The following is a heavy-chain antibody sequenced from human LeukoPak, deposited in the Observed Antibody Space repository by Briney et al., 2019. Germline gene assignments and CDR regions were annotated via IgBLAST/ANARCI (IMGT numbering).Heavy chain of an antibody. CDR1: GFTFNTYT. V-gene: IGHV3-21*01. Sequence: GGSLRLSCAASGFTFNTYTMNWVRQAPGKGLEWVSSISSSSYIYYADSVKGRFTISRDNAKNSLYLQMNNLRAEDTAVYYCARVAGYCSSTSNCYSDYWGQGTLVTVSS. CDR3: ARVAGYCSSTSNCYSDY. J-gene: IGHJ4*02. D-gene: IGHD2-2*01. CDR2: ISSSSYI.